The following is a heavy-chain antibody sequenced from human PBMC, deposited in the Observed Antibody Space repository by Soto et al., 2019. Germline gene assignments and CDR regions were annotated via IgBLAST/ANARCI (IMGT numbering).Heavy chain of an antibody. D-gene: IGHD3-22*01. CDR1: GGSFSGYY. CDR2: INHSGST. J-gene: IGHJ5*02. CDR3: ARGGITRIVGVPYSWFTP. V-gene: IGHV4-34*01. Sequence: SETLSLTCAVYGGSFSGYYWSWIRQPPGKGLEWIGEINHSGSTNYNPSLKSRVTISVDTSKNQFSLKLSSVTAADTAVYYCARGGITRIVGVPYSWFTPGAQETLVTVSS.